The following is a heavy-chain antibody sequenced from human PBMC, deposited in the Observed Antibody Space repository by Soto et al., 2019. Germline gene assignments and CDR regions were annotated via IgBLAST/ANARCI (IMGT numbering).Heavy chain of an antibody. J-gene: IGHJ4*02. CDR1: GFSLSTSGVG. CDR3: ARLELARPLAPRPDYFDC. CDR2: IYWDDDK. D-gene: IGHD1-26*01. Sequence: QITLKESGPTLVKPTQTLTLTCTFSGFSLSTSGVGVGCIRQPPGKALEWLALIYWDDDKRYSPSLKNRLTITKDTPKNRVVLTMTSMDPVNTATYYCARLELARPLAPRPDYFDCWGQGTLVTVSS. V-gene: IGHV2-5*02.